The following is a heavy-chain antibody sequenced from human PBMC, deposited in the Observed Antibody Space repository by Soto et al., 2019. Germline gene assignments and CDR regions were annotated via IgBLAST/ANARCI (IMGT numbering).Heavy chain of an antibody. CDR2: IITIFGTA. CDR1: GGTFSSYA. D-gene: IGHD5-18*01. J-gene: IGHJ5*02. V-gene: IGHV1-69*06. CDR3: ASPVVDTAMYWWFDP. Sequence: QVQLVQSGAEVKKPGSSVKVSCKASGGTFSSYAISWVRQSPGQGLEWMGGIITIFGTANYGQKFQGRVTITADKSTSTAYMELSSVRSEDTAVYYCASPVVDTAMYWWFDPWGQGTLVTVSS.